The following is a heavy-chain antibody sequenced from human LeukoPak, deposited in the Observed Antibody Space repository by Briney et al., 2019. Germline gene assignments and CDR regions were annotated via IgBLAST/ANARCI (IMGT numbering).Heavy chain of an antibody. Sequence: SETLSLTCTVSGGSISSCYWSWIRQPPGKGLEWIGYIYYSGSTNYNPSLKSRVTISVDTSKNQFSLKLSSVTAADTAVYYCARDQGYYDSSGYGARNWFDPWGQGTLVTVSS. V-gene: IGHV4-59*01. CDR1: GGSISSCY. CDR3: ARDQGYYDSSGYGARNWFDP. J-gene: IGHJ5*02. CDR2: IYYSGST. D-gene: IGHD3-22*01.